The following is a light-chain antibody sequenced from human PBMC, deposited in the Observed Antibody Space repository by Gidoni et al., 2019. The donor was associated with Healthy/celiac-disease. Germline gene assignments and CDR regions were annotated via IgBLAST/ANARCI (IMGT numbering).Light chain of an antibody. Sequence: QSALTQPASVSGSPGQSIPISCTGTSSDVGGYNYVSWYQQHPGKAPKLMIYDVSNRPSGVSNRVSGSKSGNTASLTISGLQAEDEADYYCSSYTSSSTLYVFGTGTKVTVL. CDR2: DVS. CDR3: SSYTSSSTLYV. J-gene: IGLJ1*01. CDR1: SSDVGGYNY. V-gene: IGLV2-14*01.